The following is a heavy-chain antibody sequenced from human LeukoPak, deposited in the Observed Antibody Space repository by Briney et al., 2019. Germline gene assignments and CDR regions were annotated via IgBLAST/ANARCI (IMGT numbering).Heavy chain of an antibody. V-gene: IGHV4-61*08. CDR2: IYYSGST. Sequence: SETLSLTCTVSGGSISSGGYYWSWIRQHPGKGLEWIGYIYYSGSTNYNPSLKSRVTISVDTSKNQFSLKLSSVTAADTAVYYCARDKTNWFDPWGQGTLVTVSS. CDR1: GGSISSGGYY. CDR3: ARDKTNWFDP. J-gene: IGHJ5*02.